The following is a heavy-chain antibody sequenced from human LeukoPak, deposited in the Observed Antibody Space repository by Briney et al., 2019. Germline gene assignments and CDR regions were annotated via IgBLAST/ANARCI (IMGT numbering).Heavy chain of an antibody. CDR2: ISAYNGNT. J-gene: IGHJ2*01. CDR1: GYTFTSYG. CDR3: ARGQYYYDSSGYYYYSWYFDL. V-gene: IGHV1-18*01. D-gene: IGHD3-22*01. Sequence: ASVKVSCKASGYTFTSYGISWVRQAPGQGLEWMGWISAYNGNTNYAQKLQGRVTMITDTSTSTAYMELRSLRSDDTAVYYCARGQYYYDSSGYYYYSWYFDLWGRGTLVTVSS.